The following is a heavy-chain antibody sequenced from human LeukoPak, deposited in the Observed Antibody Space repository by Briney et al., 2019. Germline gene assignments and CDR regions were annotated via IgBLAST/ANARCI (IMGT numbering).Heavy chain of an antibody. D-gene: IGHD6-13*01. CDR1: GFTFSSYC. V-gene: IGHV3-30*02. CDR2: IRYEGSNK. CDR3: AIGGQWYSSSWYFDY. J-gene: IGHJ4*02. Sequence: PGRSLRLSCAASGFTFSSYCMHCVRQAPGNGLEWVAFIRYEGSNKNYADSVKGQFTISRDNSKNTLYLQMNSLRAEDTAVYYCAIGGQWYSSSWYFDYWGQGTLVTVSS.